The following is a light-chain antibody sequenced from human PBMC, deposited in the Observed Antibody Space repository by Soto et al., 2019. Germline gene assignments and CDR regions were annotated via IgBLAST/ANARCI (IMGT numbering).Light chain of an antibody. CDR2: GAS. CDR1: QSVSSGY. CDR3: QQYTGPPTT. J-gene: IGKJ5*01. V-gene: IGKV3-20*01. Sequence: EIALTQSPDTLSLSPGERATLSEQASQSVSSGYLAWCQQRPGQAPRLLIYGASTRAAGIPDRFSGSGSGTDFTLTITRLEPEDSAVYFCQQYTGPPTTFGQGTRLEIK.